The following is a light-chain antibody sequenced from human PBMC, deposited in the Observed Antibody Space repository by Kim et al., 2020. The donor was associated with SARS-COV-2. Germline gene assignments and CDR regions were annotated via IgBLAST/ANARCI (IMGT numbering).Light chain of an antibody. J-gene: IGKJ4*01. CDR1: QSISSY. CDR3: QQSYSTPLT. Sequence: DIQMTQSPSSLSASVGDRVTITCRASQSISSYLNWYQQKPGKAPKLLIYAASSLLGGVPSRFSGSGSGTDFTLTISSLQPEDFATYYCQQSYSTPLTFGGGTKVDIK. V-gene: IGKV1-39*01. CDR2: AAS.